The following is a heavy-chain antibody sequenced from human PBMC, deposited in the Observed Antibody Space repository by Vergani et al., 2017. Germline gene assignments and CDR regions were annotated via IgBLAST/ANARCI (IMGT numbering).Heavy chain of an antibody. CDR3: AREAIGGITIFGVVITHDYYMDV. J-gene: IGHJ6*03. CDR1: GFTFQAFA. V-gene: IGHV3-9*01. CDR2: IDRNYGVK. D-gene: IGHD3-3*01. Sequence: VEAGGGLVQPGGSLRLSCTASGFTFQAFAFHWVRQVSGRGLEWVSGIDRNYGVKNGNSFEGRFSISRDNAKNSLYLQMNSLRAEDTAVYYCAREAIGGITIFGVVITHDYYMDVWGKGTTVTVSS.